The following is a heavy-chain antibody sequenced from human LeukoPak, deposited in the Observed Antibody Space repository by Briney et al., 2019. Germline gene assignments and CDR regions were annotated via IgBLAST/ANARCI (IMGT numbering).Heavy chain of an antibody. J-gene: IGHJ6*03. CDR2: IIPIFGTA. CDR3: ARTIFGVVMDYYYYYYMDV. V-gene: IGHV1-69*13. D-gene: IGHD3-3*01. Sequence: VASVKVSCKASGGTFSSYAISWVRQAPGQGLEWMGGIIPIFGTANYAQKFQGRVTITADESTSTAYMELSSLRSEDTAVYYCARTIFGVVMDYYYYYYMDVWGKGTTDTVSS. CDR1: GGTFSSYA.